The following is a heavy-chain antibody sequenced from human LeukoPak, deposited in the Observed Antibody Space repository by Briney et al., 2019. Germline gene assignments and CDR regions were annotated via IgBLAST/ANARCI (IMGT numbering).Heavy chain of an antibody. V-gene: IGHV3-7*01. CDR3: ARGGSYWERNYYYYYMDV. CDR2: IKQNGSEK. J-gene: IGHJ6*03. D-gene: IGHD1-26*01. Sequence: GGPLSLSCAASGFTFSSYWMSWARRAPGKGREWVANIKQNGSEKYYVDSVKGRFTISRDNAKNSLYLQMNSLRAEDTAVYYCARGGSYWERNYYYYYMDVWGKGTTVTVSS. CDR1: GFTFSSYW.